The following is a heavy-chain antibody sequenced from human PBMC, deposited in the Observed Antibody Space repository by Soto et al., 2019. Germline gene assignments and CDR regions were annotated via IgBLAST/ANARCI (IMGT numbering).Heavy chain of an antibody. CDR1: GGSISSYY. Sequence: SETLSLTCTVSGGSISSYYWSWIRQPPGKGLEWIGYIYYSGSTNYNPSLKSRVTISVDTSKNQFSLKLSSVTAADTAVYYCARDAGGDTKFGYYYYGMDVRGQGTTVTVSS. CDR2: IYYSGST. J-gene: IGHJ6*02. V-gene: IGHV4-59*01. CDR3: ARDAGGDTKFGYYYYGMDV. D-gene: IGHD2-21*02.